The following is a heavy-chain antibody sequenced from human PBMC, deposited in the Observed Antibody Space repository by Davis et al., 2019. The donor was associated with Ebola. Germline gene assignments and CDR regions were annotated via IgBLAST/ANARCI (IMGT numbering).Heavy chain of an antibody. CDR3: ARTPQYTSYGSYFDY. Sequence: SETLSLTCAVYGGSFSGYYWTWIRQPPGKGLEWIGEINHSGNTNNNPSLKSRVSISVDTSKNQFSLNVNSVTAADTAMYYCARTPQYTSYGSYFDYWGQGALVTVSS. V-gene: IGHV4-34*01. CDR1: GGSFSGYY. J-gene: IGHJ4*02. CDR2: INHSGNT. D-gene: IGHD1-26*01.